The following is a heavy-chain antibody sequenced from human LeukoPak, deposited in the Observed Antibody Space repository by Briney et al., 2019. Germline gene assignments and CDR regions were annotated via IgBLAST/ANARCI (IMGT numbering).Heavy chain of an antibody. J-gene: IGHJ4*02. V-gene: IGHV1-2*02. Sequence: ASVKVSCKASGYTFTGYYMHWVRQAPGQGLEWMGWINPNSGGTNYAQKFQGRVTMTRDTSISTAYMELSRLRSDDTAVYSCARGADYDYVWGSYPRDYWGQGTLVTVSS. CDR3: ARGADYDYVWGSYPRDY. D-gene: IGHD3-16*02. CDR2: INPNSGGT. CDR1: GYTFTGYY.